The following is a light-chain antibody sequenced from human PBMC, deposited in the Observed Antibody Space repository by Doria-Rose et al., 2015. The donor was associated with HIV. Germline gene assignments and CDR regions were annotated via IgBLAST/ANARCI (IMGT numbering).Light chain of an antibody. V-gene: IGKV4-1*01. CDR2: WAS. CDR3: QQYYDTPS. CDR1: QSLLYTSKNY. J-gene: IGKJ3*01. Sequence: LGERATLNCKSDQSLLYTSKNYLAWYQQKPGQPPKLLIYWASTRQSGVPARFSGSGSGTDFTLTISSLEAEDVAVYYCQQYYDTPSFGPGTTVDIK.